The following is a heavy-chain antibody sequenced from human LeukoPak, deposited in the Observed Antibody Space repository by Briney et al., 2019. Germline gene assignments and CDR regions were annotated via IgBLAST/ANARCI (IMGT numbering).Heavy chain of an antibody. D-gene: IGHD6-25*01. CDR3: AGGHLRLDP. CDR2: INLDGSEK. CDR1: GFIFSDFW. J-gene: IGHJ5*02. Sequence: GGSLRLSCAASGFIFSDFWMSWVRQAPGKGLEWVANINLDGSEKYYVDSVKGRFTISRDNAKNSLYLQMNSLRAEDTAVYSCAGGHLRLDPWGQGTLVTVSS. V-gene: IGHV3-7*01.